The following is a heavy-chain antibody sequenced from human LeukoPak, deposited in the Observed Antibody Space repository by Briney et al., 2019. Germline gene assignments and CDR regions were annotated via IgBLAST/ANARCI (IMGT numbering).Heavy chain of an antibody. CDR2: INPNSGGT. V-gene: IGHV1-2*04. CDR1: GYTFTGYY. J-gene: IGHJ4*02. D-gene: IGHD2-2*02. Sequence: ASVNVSCKASGYTFTGYYMHWVRQAPGQGLEWMGWINPNSGGTNYAQKFQGWVTMTRDTSISTAYMELSRLRSDDTAVYYCALLGYCSSTSCYKLNDYWGQGTLVTVSS. CDR3: ALLGYCSSTSCYKLNDY.